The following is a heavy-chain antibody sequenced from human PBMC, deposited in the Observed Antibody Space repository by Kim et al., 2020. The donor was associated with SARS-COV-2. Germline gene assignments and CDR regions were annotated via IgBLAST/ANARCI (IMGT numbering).Heavy chain of an antibody. J-gene: IGHJ4*02. CDR3: AKISAIFGATGY. V-gene: IGHV3-30*02. Sequence: YYADSVKGRFTISRDNSKNTLYLQMNSLRAEDTAVYYCAKISAIFGATGYWGQGTLVTVSS. D-gene: IGHD3-3*01.